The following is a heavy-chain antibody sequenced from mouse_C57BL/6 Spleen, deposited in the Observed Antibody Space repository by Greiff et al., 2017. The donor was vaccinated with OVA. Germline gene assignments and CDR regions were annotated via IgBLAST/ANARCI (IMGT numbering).Heavy chain of an antibody. CDR1: GFSLTSYG. J-gene: IGHJ1*03. CDR3: AREGYGSSYWYFDV. Sequence: VQLQQSGPGLVQPSQSLSITCTVSGFSLTSYGVHWVRQSPGKGLEWLGVIWSGGSTDYNAAFISRLGIRKDNSNSQVLFNMNSLQADDTAIYYCAREGYGSSYWYFDVWGTGTTVTVSS. V-gene: IGHV2-2*01. D-gene: IGHD1-1*01. CDR2: IWSGGST.